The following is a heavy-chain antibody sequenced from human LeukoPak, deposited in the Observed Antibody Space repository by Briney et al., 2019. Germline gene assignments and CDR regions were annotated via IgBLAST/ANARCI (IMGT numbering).Heavy chain of an antibody. CDR2: INTSGATT. V-gene: IGHV1-46*01. CDR3: ARGLESSGWYGMDV. Sequence: ASVKVSCKTSGYTFSRHYIHWVRQAPGQGLEWLGIINTSGATTRYGQNFKGRVTATGDTSTSTVCMEMSSLNSEDTAVYYCARGLESSGWYGMDVWGQGTTIIVSS. CDR1: GYTFSRHY. D-gene: IGHD6-19*01. J-gene: IGHJ6*02.